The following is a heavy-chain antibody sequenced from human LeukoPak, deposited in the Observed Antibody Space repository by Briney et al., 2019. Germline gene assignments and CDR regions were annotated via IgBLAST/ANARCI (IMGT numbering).Heavy chain of an antibody. CDR2: ISGSGGST. CDR3: AKDLYYYGSSGYYYVDY. J-gene: IGHJ4*02. CDR1: GFTFSRYA. V-gene: IGHV3-23*01. Sequence: GGSLRLSCAASGFTFSRYAMSWVRQAPGKGLEWVSVISGSGGSTYYADSVKGRFTISRDNSKNTLDLQMNSLRAEDTAVYYCAKDLYYYGSSGYYYVDYWGQGTHVTVSS. D-gene: IGHD3-22*01.